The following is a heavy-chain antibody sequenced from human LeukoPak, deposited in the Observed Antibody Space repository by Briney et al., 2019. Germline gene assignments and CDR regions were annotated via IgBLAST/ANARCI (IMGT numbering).Heavy chain of an antibody. J-gene: IGHJ4*02. CDR2: IIHTGDI. Sequence: GGSLRLSCAASGFTFSSFETNWVRQAPGRGLEWISHIIHTGDIKYADSVKGRFTISRDNAKNSQYLQMTSLRAEDTAVYYCARSSGSYRPFDSWGQGTLVTVSS. V-gene: IGHV3-48*03. CDR1: GFTFSSFE. D-gene: IGHD3-22*01. CDR3: ARSSGSYRPFDS.